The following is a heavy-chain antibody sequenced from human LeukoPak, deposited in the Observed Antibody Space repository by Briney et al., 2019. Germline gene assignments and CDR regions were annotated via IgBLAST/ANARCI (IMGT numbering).Heavy chain of an antibody. CDR2: VYYSGST. J-gene: IGHJ5*02. Sequence: PSETLSLTCTVSGGSISSSSYYWGWIRQPPGKGLEGIGSVYYSGSTYYTPSLKSRVTISVDTSKNQFSLKLSSVTAADTAVYYCARHSITGTNHWFDPWGQGTLVTVSS. D-gene: IGHD1-7*01. V-gene: IGHV4-39*01. CDR1: GGSISSSSYY. CDR3: ARHSITGTNHWFDP.